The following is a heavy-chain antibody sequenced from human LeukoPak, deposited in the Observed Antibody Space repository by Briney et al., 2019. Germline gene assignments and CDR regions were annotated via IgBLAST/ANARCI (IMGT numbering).Heavy chain of an antibody. J-gene: IGHJ4*02. CDR1: GYTFTSYG. Sequence: ASVKVSCKASGYTFTSYGISWVRQAPGQGLEWMGWISGYNGKTNYAQKFQGRVTMTTDTSTSTAYMELRSLRSDDTAVYYCARAMVRGVITHWGQGTLVTVSS. CDR3: ARAMVRGVITH. D-gene: IGHD3-10*01. CDR2: ISGYNGKT. V-gene: IGHV1-18*01.